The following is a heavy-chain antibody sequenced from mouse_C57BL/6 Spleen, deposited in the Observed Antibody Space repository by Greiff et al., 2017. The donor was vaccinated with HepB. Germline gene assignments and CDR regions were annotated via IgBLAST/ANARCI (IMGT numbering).Heavy chain of an antibody. CDR2: IYPGDGDT. Sequence: QVQLQQSGPELVKPGASVKISCKASGYAFSSSWMNWVKQRPGKGLEWIGRIYPGDGDTNYNGKFKGKATLTADKSSSTAYMQLSSLTSEDSAVYFCAREYPYYFDYWGQGTTLTVSS. CDR1: GYAFSSSW. D-gene: IGHD2-10*02. V-gene: IGHV1-82*01. CDR3: AREYPYYFDY. J-gene: IGHJ2*01.